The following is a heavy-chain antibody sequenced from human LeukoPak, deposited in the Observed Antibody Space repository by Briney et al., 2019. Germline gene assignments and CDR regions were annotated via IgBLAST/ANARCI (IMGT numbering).Heavy chain of an antibody. Sequence: GGSLRLSCAASGFTFSSYAMTWVRQAPGKGLEYVSAISGSGSTTSYAGPVKGRFTISRDNSKNTLYLQMNSLRAEDTAVYYCAKFRSSTREGGFDYWGQGTLVTVSS. D-gene: IGHD2-2*01. CDR2: ISGSGSTT. V-gene: IGHV3-23*01. J-gene: IGHJ4*02. CDR3: AKFRSSTREGGFDY. CDR1: GFTFSSYA.